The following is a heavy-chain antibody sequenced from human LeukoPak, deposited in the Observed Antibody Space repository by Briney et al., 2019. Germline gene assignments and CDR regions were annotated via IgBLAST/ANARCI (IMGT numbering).Heavy chain of an antibody. Sequence: GGSLRLSCAASGFTFSSSWMHWVRQGPGKGLVWVAHINSDGSTTTYADFVKGRLTISRDNAQNTVYLQMNSLRAEDTAVYYCARDRGYSFDYWGQGTLVTVSS. CDR2: INSDGSTT. CDR3: ARDRGYSFDY. V-gene: IGHV3-74*01. CDR1: GFTFSSSW. D-gene: IGHD6-13*01. J-gene: IGHJ4*02.